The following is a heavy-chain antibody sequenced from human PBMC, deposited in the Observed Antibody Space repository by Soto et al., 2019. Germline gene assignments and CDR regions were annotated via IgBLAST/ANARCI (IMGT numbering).Heavy chain of an antibody. CDR2: INHSGST. CDR3: ARFGLLGYCSSTSCWGDTYWFDP. CDR1: GGSFSGYY. Sequence: PSETLSLTCAVYGGSFSGYYWSWIRQPPGKGLEWIGEINHSGSTNYNPSLKSRVNISVDTSKNQFSLKLSSVTAADTAVYYCARFGLLGYCSSTSCWGDTYWFDPWGQGTLVTVSS. V-gene: IGHV4-34*01. D-gene: IGHD2-2*01. J-gene: IGHJ5*02.